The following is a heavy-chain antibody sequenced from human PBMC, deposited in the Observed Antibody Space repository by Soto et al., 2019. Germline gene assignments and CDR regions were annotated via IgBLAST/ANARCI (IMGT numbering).Heavy chain of an antibody. CDR1: GFTFSSYG. D-gene: IGHD3-16*02. V-gene: IGHV3-30*18. CDR3: AKNDYVWGSYRYGYYYYGMDV. Sequence: QVQLVESGGGVVQPGRSLRLSCAASGFTFSSYGMHWVRQAPGKGLEWVAVISYDGSNKYYADSVKGRFTISRDNSKNTLYLQMNSLRAEDTAVYYCAKNDYVWGSYRYGYYYYGMDVWGQGTTVTVSS. J-gene: IGHJ6*02. CDR2: ISYDGSNK.